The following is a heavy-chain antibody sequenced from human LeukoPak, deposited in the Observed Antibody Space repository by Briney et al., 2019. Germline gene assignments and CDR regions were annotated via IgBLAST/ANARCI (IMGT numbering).Heavy chain of an antibody. Sequence: SETLSLTCTVSGGSISSYYWSWIRQPPGKGLEWTGYIYYSGSTNYNPSLKSRVTISVDTSKNQFSLKLSSVTAADTAVYYCARGLERDAFDIWGQGTMVTVSS. J-gene: IGHJ3*02. V-gene: IGHV4-59*01. CDR2: IYYSGST. CDR1: GGSISSYY. D-gene: IGHD1-1*01. CDR3: ARGLERDAFDI.